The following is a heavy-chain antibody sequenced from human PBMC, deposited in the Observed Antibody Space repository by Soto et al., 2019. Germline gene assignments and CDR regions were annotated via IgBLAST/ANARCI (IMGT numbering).Heavy chain of an antibody. D-gene: IGHD6-19*01. CDR1: SGSISSSNW. J-gene: IGHJ4*02. CDR2: IYHSGST. V-gene: IGHV4-4*02. Sequence: SETLSLTCAVSSGSISSSNWWSWVRQPPGKGLEWIGEIYHSGSTNYNPSLKSRVTISVDKSKNQSSLKLSSVTAADTAVYYCARVAGTNYYFDYWGQGTLVTVSS. CDR3: ARVAGTNYYFDY.